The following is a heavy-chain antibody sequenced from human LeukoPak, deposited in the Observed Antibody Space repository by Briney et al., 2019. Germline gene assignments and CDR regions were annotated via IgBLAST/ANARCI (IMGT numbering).Heavy chain of an antibody. CDR3: AAIIAVAGIPLVDP. J-gene: IGHJ5*02. D-gene: IGHD6-19*01. Sequence: PSEPMSLPCTGSGRSIKSSSDYWGRIRRPPGKWLEWTGSIHYTGSTFYNPSLKGRVTISVDTSKHQFSLNLSSVTAADTAVYYCAAIIAVAGIPLVDPWGQGTLVTVSS. CDR2: IHYTGST. CDR1: GRSIKSSSDY. V-gene: IGHV4-39*01.